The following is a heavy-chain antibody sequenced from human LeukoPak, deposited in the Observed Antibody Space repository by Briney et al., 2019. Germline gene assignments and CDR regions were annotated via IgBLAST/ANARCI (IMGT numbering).Heavy chain of an antibody. D-gene: IGHD7-27*01. CDR2: IYSGGST. V-gene: IGHV3-66*01. Sequence: GGSLRLSCAASGFTVSSNFMSWVRQAPGKGLEWVSVIYSGGSTYYADSVKGRFTISRDNSKNTLYLQMNSLRAEDTAVYYCARSNWGGDFDYWGQGTLVTVSS. CDR1: GFTVSSNF. J-gene: IGHJ4*02. CDR3: ARSNWGGDFDY.